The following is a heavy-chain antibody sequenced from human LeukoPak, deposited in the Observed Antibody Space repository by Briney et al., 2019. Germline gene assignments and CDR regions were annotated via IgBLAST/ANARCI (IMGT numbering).Heavy chain of an antibody. V-gene: IGHV5-51*01. CDR1: GYNFISYW. Sequence: GESLKISCKGSGYNFISYWIGWARQMPGKGLEWMEIIYPRDSDTRYSPSFQGQVTFSADKSISTAYLHWSSLKASDTAMYYCVRRYYASGTYLMDYWGQGTLVTVSS. D-gene: IGHD3-10*01. CDR2: IYPRDSDT. J-gene: IGHJ4*02. CDR3: VRRYYASGTYLMDY.